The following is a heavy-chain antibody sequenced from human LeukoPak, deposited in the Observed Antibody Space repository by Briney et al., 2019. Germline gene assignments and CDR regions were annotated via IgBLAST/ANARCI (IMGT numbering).Heavy chain of an antibody. J-gene: IGHJ4*02. CDR2: ISYDGSNK. V-gene: IGHV3-30-3*01. D-gene: IGHD3-22*01. CDR3: ARTAEPYYYDSSGYLDY. CDR1: GFTFSSYA. Sequence: GRSLRLSCAASGFTFSSYAMHWVRQAPGKGLEWVAVISYDGSNKYYADSVKGRFTISRDNAKNSLYLQMNSLRAEDTAVYYCARTAEPYYYDSSGYLDYWGQGTLVTVSS.